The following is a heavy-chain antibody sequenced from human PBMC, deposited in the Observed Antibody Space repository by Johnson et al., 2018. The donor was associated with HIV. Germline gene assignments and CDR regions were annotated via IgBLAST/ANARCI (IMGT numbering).Heavy chain of an antibody. D-gene: IGHD6-6*01. CDR3: AKDGEYSSPGAFDI. CDR2: IYSGCST. J-gene: IGHJ3*02. V-gene: IGHV3-66*03. CDR1: GFTASSNY. Sequence: VQLVESGGGLIQPGGSLRLSCAASGFTASSNYMSWVRQAPGKGLEWVSVIYSGCSTYYADSVKGRFTISRDNSKNTLYLQMNSLRAEDTAVYYCAKDGEYSSPGAFDIWGQGTMVTVSS.